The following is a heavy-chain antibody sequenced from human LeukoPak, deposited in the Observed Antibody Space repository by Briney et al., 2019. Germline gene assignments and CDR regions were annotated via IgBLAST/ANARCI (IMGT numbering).Heavy chain of an antibody. CDR3: ASYYASGVSAYDYFGVDV. V-gene: IGHV4-38-2*01. J-gene: IGHJ6*04. D-gene: IGHD3-10*01. CDR2: MYHNRGT. Sequence: SETLSLTCAVSGYSISSGYYWGWIRQPPGKGPEWIGSMYHNRGTYYNPSLKSRVTISMDTSKNQFSLRLSSVTAADTAVYYCASYYASGVSAYDYFGVDVWGKGTTVTVSS. CDR1: GYSISSGYY.